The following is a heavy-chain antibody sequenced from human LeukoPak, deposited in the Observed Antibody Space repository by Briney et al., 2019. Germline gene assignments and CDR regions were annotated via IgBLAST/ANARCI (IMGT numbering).Heavy chain of an antibody. J-gene: IGHJ4*02. CDR3: TRDYPIAVAGNFDY. Sequence: GGSPRLSCTASGFTFGDYAMSWVRQAPGKGLEWVGFIRSKAYGGTTEYAASVKGRFTISRDDSKSIAYLQMNSLKTEDTAVYYCTRDYPIAVAGNFDYWGQGTLVTVSS. D-gene: IGHD6-19*01. V-gene: IGHV3-49*04. CDR1: GFTFGDYA. CDR2: IRSKAYGGTT.